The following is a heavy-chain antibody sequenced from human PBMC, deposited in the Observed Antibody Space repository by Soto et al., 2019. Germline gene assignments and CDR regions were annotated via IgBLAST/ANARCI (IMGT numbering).Heavy chain of an antibody. CDR1: GGTFSSYT. V-gene: IGHV1-69*02. CDR2: IIPILGIA. Sequence: QVQLVQSGAEVKKPGSSVKVSCKASGGTFSSYTISWVRQAPGQGLEWMGRIIPILGIANYAQKFQGRVTITADKSTSTAYMELSSLRSEDTAVYYCARGSQYYDFWSGYYGWFDPWGQGTLVTVSS. D-gene: IGHD3-3*01. CDR3: ARGSQYYDFWSGYYGWFDP. J-gene: IGHJ5*02.